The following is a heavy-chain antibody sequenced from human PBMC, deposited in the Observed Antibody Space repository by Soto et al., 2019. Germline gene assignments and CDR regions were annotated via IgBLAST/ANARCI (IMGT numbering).Heavy chain of an antibody. CDR3: ARDFSGHHSGSRFDP. D-gene: IGHD6-13*01. CDR2: IIPILGIA. V-gene: IGHV1-69*08. J-gene: IGHJ5*02. CDR1: GGTFSSYT. Sequence: QVQLVQSGAEVKKPGSSVKVSCKASGGTFSSYTISWVRQAPGQGLEWMGRIIPILGIANYAQKFQGRVTTTADKSRSTAYMELSSLRSEDTAVYYCARDFSGHHSGSRFDPWGQGTLVTVSS.